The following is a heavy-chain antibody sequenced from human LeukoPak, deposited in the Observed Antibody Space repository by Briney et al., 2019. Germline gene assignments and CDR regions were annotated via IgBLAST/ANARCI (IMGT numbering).Heavy chain of an antibody. CDR2: IFYSGST. V-gene: IGHV4-30-4*01. Sequence: SETLSLTCTVSGGSISSGDYYWSWIRQPPGKGLEWIGYIFYSGSTYYNPSLKSRVTISVDTSKNQFSLKLSSVTAADTAVYYCASSPVRDYGDYDYGMDVWGQGTTVTVSS. J-gene: IGHJ6*02. CDR3: ASSPVRDYGDYDYGMDV. CDR1: GGSISSGDYY. D-gene: IGHD4-17*01.